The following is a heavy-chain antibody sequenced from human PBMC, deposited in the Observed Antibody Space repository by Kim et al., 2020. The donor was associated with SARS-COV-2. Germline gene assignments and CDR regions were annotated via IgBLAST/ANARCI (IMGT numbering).Heavy chain of an antibody. Sequence: NPALKSRVTISVDTSKNQFSRKLSSVTAAETAVYYCARGGYASGAHCWVYWGQGTLVTVSS. J-gene: IGHJ4*02. CDR3: ARGGYASGAHCWVY. V-gene: IGHV4-31*02. D-gene: IGHD5-12*01.